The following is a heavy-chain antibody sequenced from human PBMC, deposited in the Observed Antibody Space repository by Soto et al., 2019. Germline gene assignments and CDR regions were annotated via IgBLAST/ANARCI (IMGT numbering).Heavy chain of an antibody. CDR1: GGSISSSSYY. D-gene: IGHD2-2*01. V-gene: IGHV4-39*01. J-gene: IGHJ6*03. CDR2: IYYSGST. CDR3: ARHRNDIVVVPAAKQHYYYYYMAV. Sequence: PSETLSLTCTVSGGSISSSSYYWGWIRQPPGKGLEWIGSIYYSGSTYYNPSLKSRITISVDTSKNQFSLKLSSVTAADTAVYYCARHRNDIVVVPAAKQHYYYYYMAVWVKGTTVTVSS.